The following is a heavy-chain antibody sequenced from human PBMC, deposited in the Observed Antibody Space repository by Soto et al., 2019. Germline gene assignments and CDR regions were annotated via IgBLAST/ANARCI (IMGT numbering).Heavy chain of an antibody. V-gene: IGHV3-23*01. J-gene: IGHJ4*02. CDR2: ISGSGDGT. D-gene: IGHD5-18*01. CDR1: GVPFSSFA. Sequence: GESLRLSFAASGVPFSSFALSWVRQAPGKGLEWVSAISGSGDGTDYAASVKGRFTISRDNSKNTLYLQMNSLRAEDTAVYYCAGPGYSSQDYWGQGALVTVSS. CDR3: AGPGYSSQDY.